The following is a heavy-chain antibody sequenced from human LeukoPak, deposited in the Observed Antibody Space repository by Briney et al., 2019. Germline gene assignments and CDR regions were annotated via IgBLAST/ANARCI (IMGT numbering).Heavy chain of an antibody. Sequence: ASVKVSCKASGYTFTGYYMHWVRQAPGQGLEWMGRINPNGGGTNYAQKFQGRVTMTSDTSISTAYMELSRLRSDDTAVYYCARANSAAGIDDYWGQGTLVTVSS. CDR2: INPNGGGT. J-gene: IGHJ4*02. D-gene: IGHD6-13*01. CDR1: GYTFTGYY. CDR3: ARANSAAGIDDY. V-gene: IGHV1-2*06.